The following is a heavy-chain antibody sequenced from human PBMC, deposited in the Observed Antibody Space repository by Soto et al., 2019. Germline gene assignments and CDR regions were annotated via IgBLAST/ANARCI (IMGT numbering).Heavy chain of an antibody. CDR3: ARDPRYDYVWGSYRLKGGRVYFDY. V-gene: IGHV3-7*04. CDR2: IKQDGSEK. J-gene: IGHJ4*02. Sequence: EVQLVESGGGLVQPGGSLRLSCAASGFTFSSYWMSWVRQAPGKGLEWVANIKQDGSEKYYVDSVKGRFTISRDNAKNSLYLQMNSQRAEDTAVYYCARDPRYDYVWGSYRLKGGRVYFDYWGQGTLVTVSS. CDR1: GFTFSSYW. D-gene: IGHD3-16*02.